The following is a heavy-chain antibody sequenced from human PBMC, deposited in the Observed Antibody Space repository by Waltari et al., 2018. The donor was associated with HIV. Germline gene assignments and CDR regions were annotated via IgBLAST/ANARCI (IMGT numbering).Heavy chain of an antibody. CDR1: GGSFSGYY. V-gene: IGHV4-34*01. CDR3: AYSYLTGSTLHPF. Sequence: QEQLQQWSAGLLKPSETLSLTCAVYGGSFSGYYLNWVRQPQGKGLEWIGEINHSGTTNYNPSLKSRVTMSVDTSKRQFSLKLNSVTAADTAVYFCAYSYLTGSTLHPFWGQGTLVTVSS. D-gene: IGHD3-9*01. J-gene: IGHJ4*01. CDR2: INHSGTT.